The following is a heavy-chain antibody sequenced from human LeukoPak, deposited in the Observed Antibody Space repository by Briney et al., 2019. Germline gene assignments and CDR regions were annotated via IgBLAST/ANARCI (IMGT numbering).Heavy chain of an antibody. CDR2: INHSGST. J-gene: IGHJ4*02. D-gene: IGHD1-26*01. V-gene: IGHV4-34*01. CDR1: GGSFSGYY. Sequence: SETLSLTCAVYGGSFSGYYWSWIRQPPGKGLEWIGEINHSGSTYYNPSLKSRVTISVDTSKNQFSLKLSSVTAADTAVYYCARASGSYYRRDYYFDYWGQGTLVTVSS. CDR3: ARASGSYYRRDYYFDY.